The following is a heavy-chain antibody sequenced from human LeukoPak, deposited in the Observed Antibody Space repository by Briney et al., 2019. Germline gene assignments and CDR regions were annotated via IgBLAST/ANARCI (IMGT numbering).Heavy chain of an antibody. Sequence: PGGSLRLSCAASGFTFSSYGMHWVRQAPGEGLEWVAVIWCDGSNKYYADSVKGRFTISRDNSKNTLYLQMNSLRAEDTAVYYCAKDTKFDPWGQGTLVTVSS. D-gene: IGHD3-3*01. V-gene: IGHV3-33*06. CDR2: IWCDGSNK. CDR3: AKDTKFDP. CDR1: GFTFSSYG. J-gene: IGHJ5*02.